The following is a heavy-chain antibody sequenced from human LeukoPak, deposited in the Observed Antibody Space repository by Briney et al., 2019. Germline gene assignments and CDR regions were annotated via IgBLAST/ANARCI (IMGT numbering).Heavy chain of an antibody. CDR2: IWYDGSNK. Sequence: PGRSLRLSCAAAGFTFSSYGMHWVRQAPGKGLEWVAVIWYDGSNKYYADSVKGRFTISRDNSKNTLYLQMNSLRAEDTAVYYCAKDYNVGSGSYYYFDYWGQGTLVTVSS. CDR1: GFTFSSYG. J-gene: IGHJ4*02. V-gene: IGHV3-33*06. D-gene: IGHD1-26*01. CDR3: AKDYNVGSGSYYYFDY.